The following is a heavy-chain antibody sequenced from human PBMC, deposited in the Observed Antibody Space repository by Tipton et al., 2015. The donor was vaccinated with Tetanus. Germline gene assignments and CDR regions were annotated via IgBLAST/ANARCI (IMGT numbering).Heavy chain of an antibody. CDR3: AGARCSGGVCNFGL. CDR2: IYPADSDT. Sequence: QLVQSGGEVKKPGESLKISCKGSGYIFTNCWIGWVRQMPRKGLEWMGIIYPADSDTRYSPSFHGQVSISVDKSINTACLQWGSLKASGTSMFYWAGARCSGGVCNFGLWGRGALVSVAS. V-gene: IGHV5-51*01. CDR1: GYIFTNCW. D-gene: IGHD2-15*01. J-gene: IGHJ1*01.